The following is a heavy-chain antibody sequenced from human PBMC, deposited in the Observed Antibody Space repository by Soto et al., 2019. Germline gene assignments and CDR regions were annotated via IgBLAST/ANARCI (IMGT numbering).Heavy chain of an antibody. J-gene: IGHJ3*02. CDR3: ARPISIAALDAFDI. Sequence: ASVKVSCKASGYTFASYYINWVRQATGQGLEWMGWMNPNSGNTGYAQKFQGRVTMTRNTSISTAYMELSSLRSEDTAVYYCARPISIAALDAFDIWGQGTMVTVSS. CDR1: GYTFASYY. D-gene: IGHD6-6*01. V-gene: IGHV1-8*01. CDR2: MNPNSGNT.